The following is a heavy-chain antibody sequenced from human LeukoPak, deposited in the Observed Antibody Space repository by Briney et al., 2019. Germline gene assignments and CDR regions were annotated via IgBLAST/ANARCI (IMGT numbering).Heavy chain of an antibody. CDR3: AKRDDTGGNLVDL. V-gene: IGHV4-39*02. J-gene: IGHJ1*01. D-gene: IGHD2-8*02. CDR2: IYYSAST. CDR1: GASIRSGSHT. Sequence: PSETLSPTCTASGASIRSGSHTGAWFRHPPGKGREWIGSIYYSASTNYNPSLENRVTISIDTSKNHFSLKLSSLSAADTSVYYCAKRDDTGGNLVDLWGRGTGVIVS.